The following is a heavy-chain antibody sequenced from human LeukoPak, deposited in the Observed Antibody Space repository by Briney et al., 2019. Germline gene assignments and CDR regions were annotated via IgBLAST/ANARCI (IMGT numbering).Heavy chain of an antibody. Sequence: ASVKVSCKASGYTFTGYYFYWVRQAPGQGLEWMGWINPNSGGTNYAQKFQGRVSTTRDTSISTAYMELSRLRSDDTAVYYCARDDPYYWGSVWFDPWGQGTLVTVSS. CDR3: ARDDPYYWGSVWFDP. CDR2: INPNSGGT. D-gene: IGHD3-22*01. J-gene: IGHJ5*02. V-gene: IGHV1-2*02. CDR1: GYTFTGYY.